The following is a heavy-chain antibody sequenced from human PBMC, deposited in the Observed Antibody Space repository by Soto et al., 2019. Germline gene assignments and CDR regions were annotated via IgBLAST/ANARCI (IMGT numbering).Heavy chain of an antibody. Sequence: SETLSLTCTVSGDSISSYYWSWIRQPPGKGLEWIGYIHDSGCTNHNPSLKSRVTISVDTSKKQFSLKLSSVTAADTAVYYCARVGRSGYYDAFDIWGQGTMVTVSS. CDR2: IHDSGCT. D-gene: IGHD3-3*01. V-gene: IGHV4-59*01. CDR1: GDSISSYY. CDR3: ARVGRSGYYDAFDI. J-gene: IGHJ3*02.